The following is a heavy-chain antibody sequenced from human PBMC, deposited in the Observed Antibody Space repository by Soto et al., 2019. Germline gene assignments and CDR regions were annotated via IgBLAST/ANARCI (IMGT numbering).Heavy chain of an antibody. V-gene: IGHV1-69*02. D-gene: IGHD5-12*01. CDR1: GGTFSSYT. J-gene: IGHJ3*02. CDR2: IIPILGIA. Sequence: QVELVQSGAEVMKPGSSVKVSCKASGGTFSSYTISWVRQAPGQGLEWMGRIIPILGIANYAQKFQGRVTITADKSTSTAYMELSSLRSEDTAVYYCARGYEDDAFDIWGQGTMVTVSS. CDR3: ARGYEDDAFDI.